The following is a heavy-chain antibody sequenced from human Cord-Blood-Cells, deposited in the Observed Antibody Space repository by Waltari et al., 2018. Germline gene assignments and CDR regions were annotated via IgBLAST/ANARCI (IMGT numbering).Heavy chain of an antibody. CDR1: GFTFSSYA. Sequence: EVQLLESGGGLVQPGGSLRLSCAASGFTFSSYAMSWVRQAPGKGLEWVSAISGSGGSTYYADSVKGRFTISRDNSKNTLYLQMNSLRAEDTAVYYCAKDIAKSIAAAADAFDIWGQGTMVTVSS. CDR3: AKDIAKSIAAAADAFDI. V-gene: IGHV3-23*01. J-gene: IGHJ3*02. D-gene: IGHD6-13*01. CDR2: ISGSGGST.